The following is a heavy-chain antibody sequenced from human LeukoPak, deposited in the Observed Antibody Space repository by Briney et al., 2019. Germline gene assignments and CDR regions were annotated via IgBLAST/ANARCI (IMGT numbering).Heavy chain of an antibody. CDR3: ARGVVAATRYYYYYYMDV. D-gene: IGHD2-15*01. CDR2: INHSGST. Sequence: SETLSLTSAVYGGSFSGYYWSWIRQPPGKGLEWIGEINHSGSTNYNPSLKSRVTISVDTSKNQFSLKLSPVTAADTAVYYCARGVVAATRYYYYYYMDVWGKGTTVTVSS. J-gene: IGHJ6*03. CDR1: GGSFSGYY. V-gene: IGHV4-34*01.